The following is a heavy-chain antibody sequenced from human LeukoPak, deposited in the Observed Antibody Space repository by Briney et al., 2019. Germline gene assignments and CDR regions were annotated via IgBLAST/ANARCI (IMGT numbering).Heavy chain of an antibody. CDR2: IYYSGST. D-gene: IGHD5-12*01. CDR3: ARGATIPNRFDY. Sequence: SETLSLTCTVSGGSISSYYWSWIRQPPGKGLEWIGYIYYSGSTNYNPSLKSRVTISVDTSKNQFSLKLSSVTAADTAVYYCARGATIPNRFDYWGQGTLVTVCS. CDR1: GGSISSYY. V-gene: IGHV4-59*01. J-gene: IGHJ4*02.